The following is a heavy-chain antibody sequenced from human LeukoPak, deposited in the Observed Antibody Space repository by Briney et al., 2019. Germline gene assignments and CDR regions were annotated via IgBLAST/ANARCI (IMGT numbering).Heavy chain of an antibody. D-gene: IGHD1-26*01. V-gene: IGHV3-30-3*01. CDR2: ISYDGSNK. Sequence: GGSLRLSCAASGFTFSSYAMHWVRQAPGKGLEWVALISYDGSNKFYADSVKGRFTISRDNSKNTLYLQMNSLKTEDTAVYYCTTGSAVGATTYGYWGQGTLVTVSS. CDR3: TTGSAVGATTYGY. J-gene: IGHJ4*02. CDR1: GFTFSSYA.